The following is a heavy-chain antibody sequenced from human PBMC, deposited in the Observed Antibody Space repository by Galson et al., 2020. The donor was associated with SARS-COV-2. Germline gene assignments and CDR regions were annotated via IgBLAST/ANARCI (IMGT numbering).Heavy chain of an antibody. D-gene: IGHD2-2*01. CDR1: GGSISSSNW. J-gene: IGHJ3*02. CDR3: ARLIHCSSTSCYLGAFDI. Sequence: SETLSLTFAVSGGSISSSNWWSWVRQPPGKWLEWIGEIYHSVSTNYNPSLKSRVTISVDTSKNQFSLKLSSVTAADTAVYYCARLIHCSSTSCYLGAFDIWGQGTMVTVSS. CDR2: IYHSVST. V-gene: IGHV4-4*02.